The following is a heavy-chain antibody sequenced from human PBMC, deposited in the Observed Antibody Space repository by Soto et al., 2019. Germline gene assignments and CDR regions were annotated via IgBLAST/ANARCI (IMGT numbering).Heavy chain of an antibody. CDR2: ITPIYPTT. Sequence: QVQLVQSGAEVRKPGSSVQVSCKASGGTFYTYTFSWVRQAPGQGLEWMGSITPIYPTTNYAEKFQGRITATADGSTNTAYMELNSLTSEDTAVYYCARIPRYSFPTSDDLDSWGQGTLVTVSS. V-gene: IGHV1-69*15. CDR1: GGTFYTYT. D-gene: IGHD5-18*01. CDR3: ARIPRYSFPTSDDLDS. J-gene: IGHJ4*02.